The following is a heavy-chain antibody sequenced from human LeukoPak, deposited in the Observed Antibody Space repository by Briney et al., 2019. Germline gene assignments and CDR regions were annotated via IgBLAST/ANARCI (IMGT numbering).Heavy chain of an antibody. CDR2: IYYSGST. J-gene: IGHJ4*02. V-gene: IGHV4-59*12. CDR1: GGSISSYY. Sequence: SETLSLTCTVSGGSISSYYWSWMRQPPGKGLEWIGYIYYSGSTNYNPSLKSRVTISVDTSKNQFSLKLSSVTAADTAVYYCARVPAAAIDYWGQGTLVTVSS. D-gene: IGHD6-13*01. CDR3: ARVPAAAIDY.